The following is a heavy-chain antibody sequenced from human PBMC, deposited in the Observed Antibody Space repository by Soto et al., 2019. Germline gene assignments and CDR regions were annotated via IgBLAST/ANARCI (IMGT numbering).Heavy chain of an antibody. CDR2: IYYSGIT. D-gene: IGHD1-26*01. CDR1: GGSIRSWY. CDR3: ARRYGSAIDY. V-gene: IGHV4-59*08. Sequence: SETLSLTCSVSGGSIRSWYWSWIRQPPGKGLEWIGYIYYSGITNYNPSLKSRVTISVDTSKNQFSLKLSSVTAADTAVYYCARRYGSAIDYWGQGTLVTVS. J-gene: IGHJ4*02.